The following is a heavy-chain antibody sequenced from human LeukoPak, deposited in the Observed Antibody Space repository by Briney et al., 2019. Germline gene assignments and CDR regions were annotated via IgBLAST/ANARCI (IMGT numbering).Heavy chain of an antibody. CDR2: ISYDGSNK. CDR3: ANLAAPGYEYFQQ. J-gene: IGHJ1*01. D-gene: IGHD6-13*01. Sequence: PGGSLRLSCAASGFTFSSYAMHWVRQAPAKGLEWVAVISYDGSNKYYADSVKGRFTISRDNSRNTLYLQMNSLNSLRAEDTAVYYCANLAAPGYEYFQQWGQGTLVTVSS. V-gene: IGHV3-30*18. CDR1: GFTFSSYA.